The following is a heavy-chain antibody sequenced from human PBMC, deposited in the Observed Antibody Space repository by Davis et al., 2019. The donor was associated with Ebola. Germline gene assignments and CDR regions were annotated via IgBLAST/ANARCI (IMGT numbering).Heavy chain of an antibody. J-gene: IGHJ4*02. CDR1: GFTFSSYA. Sequence: GGSLRLSCAASGFTFSSYAMSWVRQAPGKGLEWVSAISGSGGSTYYADSVKGRFTISRDNAKNSLYLQMNSLRAEDTAVYYCARVSIEGDFDYWGQGTLVTVSS. CDR3: ARVSIEGDFDY. V-gene: IGHV3-23*01. D-gene: IGHD1-26*01. CDR2: ISGSGGST.